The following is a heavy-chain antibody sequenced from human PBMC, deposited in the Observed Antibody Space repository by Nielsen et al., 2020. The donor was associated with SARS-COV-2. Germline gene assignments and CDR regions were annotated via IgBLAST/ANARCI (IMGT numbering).Heavy chain of an antibody. V-gene: IGHV3-23*01. Sequence: GESLKISCAASGFTFNSHVMTWVRQAPGKGLEWVSGISETGGLKYYSESLKGRFTISRDNSKSTPHLLMNSLRVEDTAVYYCVKGLRSEGRSWIHLWVRYAMDVWGQGTMVAVSS. D-gene: IGHD5-18*01. CDR2: ISETGGLK. J-gene: IGHJ6*02. CDR3: VKGLRSEGRSWIHLWVRYAMDV. CDR1: GFTFNSHV.